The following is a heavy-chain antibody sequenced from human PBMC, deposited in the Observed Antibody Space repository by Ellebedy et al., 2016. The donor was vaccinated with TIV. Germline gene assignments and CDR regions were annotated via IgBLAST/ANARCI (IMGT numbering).Heavy chain of an antibody. CDR2: IYYSGST. CDR3: ARDRMVRGVIQYSWFDP. D-gene: IGHD3-10*01. CDR1: GGSISTTDYY. J-gene: IGHJ5*02. Sequence: SETLSLXCTVSGGSISTTDYYWSWIRQHPGKGLEWIGSIYYSGSTSYHPSLQRRVTISLDTSKNQFSLKLSSVTAADTAIYYCARDRMVRGVIQYSWFDPWGQGTLVTVSS. V-gene: IGHV4-39*07.